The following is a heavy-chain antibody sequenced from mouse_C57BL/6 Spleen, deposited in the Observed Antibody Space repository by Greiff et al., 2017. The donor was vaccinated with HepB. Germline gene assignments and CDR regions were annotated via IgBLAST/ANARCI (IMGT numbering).Heavy chain of an antibody. Sequence: VKLVESGPGLVQPSQSLSITCTVSGFSLTSYGVHWVRQSPGKGLEWLGVIWSGGSTDYNAAFISRLSICKDNSKSQVFFKMNSLQADDTAIYYCARNGLRYDGYYGDYWGQGTTLTVSS. CDR3: ARNGLRYDGYYGDY. CDR2: IWSGGST. D-gene: IGHD2-3*01. J-gene: IGHJ2*01. CDR1: GFSLTSYG. V-gene: IGHV2-2*01.